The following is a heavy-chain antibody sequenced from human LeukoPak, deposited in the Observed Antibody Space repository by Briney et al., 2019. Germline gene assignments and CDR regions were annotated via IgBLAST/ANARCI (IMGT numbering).Heavy chain of an antibody. V-gene: IGHV3-74*01. J-gene: IGHJ4*02. CDR3: AVKGGYNDWDAPFDY. D-gene: IGHD5-12*01. Sequence: PGGSLRLSCAASGFTFSSYWMHWVRQAPGKGLVWVSRINGDGSSTNYADSVKGRFTISRDNAKKALYLQMNSLGVADTAVYYCAVKGGYNDWDAPFDYWGRGTPVTVSS. CDR1: GFTFSSYW. CDR2: INGDGSST.